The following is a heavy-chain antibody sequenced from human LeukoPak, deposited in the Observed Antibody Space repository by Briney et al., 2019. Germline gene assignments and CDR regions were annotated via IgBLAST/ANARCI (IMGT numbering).Heavy chain of an antibody. J-gene: IGHJ1*01. CDR3: ARQLAAAGTIYFQH. D-gene: IGHD6-13*01. V-gene: IGHV4-59*08. CDR2: T. CDR1: GGSISSYY. Sequence: SETLSLTCTVSGGSISSYYWNCIRQPPGKELEWIGSTYYNPSLKSRVTISVDTSKNQFSLKLSSVTAADTAVYYCARQLAAAGTIYFQHWGQGTLVTVSS.